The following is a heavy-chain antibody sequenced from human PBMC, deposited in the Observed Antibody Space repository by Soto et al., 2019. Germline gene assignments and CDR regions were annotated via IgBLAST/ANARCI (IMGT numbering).Heavy chain of an antibody. CDR1: GGSISSSSYY. Sequence: SETLSLTCTVSGGSISSSSYYWGWIRQPPGKGLEWIGRIYYSGSTYYNPSLKSRFTISVDTTKNQFSLRMSSVTAADTAVYYCARLGVDGELGGYYFDYWGQGTLVTVSS. CDR3: ARLGVDGELGGYYFDY. V-gene: IGHV4-39*01. J-gene: IGHJ4*02. D-gene: IGHD7-27*01. CDR2: IYYSGST.